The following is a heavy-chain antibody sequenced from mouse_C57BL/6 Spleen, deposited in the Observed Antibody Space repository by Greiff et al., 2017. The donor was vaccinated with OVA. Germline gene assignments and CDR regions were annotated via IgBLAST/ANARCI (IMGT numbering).Heavy chain of an antibody. CDR1: GFTFSSYA. CDR3: AREGQGVYFMDY. D-gene: IGHD2-1*01. Sequence: EVKLVESGGGLVKPGGSLKLSCAASGFTFSSYAMSWVRQTPEKRLEWVATISDGGSYTYYPDNVKGRFTISRDNAKNNLYLQMSHLKSEDTAMYYCAREGQGVYFMDYWGQGTSVTVSS. J-gene: IGHJ4*01. V-gene: IGHV5-4*01. CDR2: ISDGGSYT.